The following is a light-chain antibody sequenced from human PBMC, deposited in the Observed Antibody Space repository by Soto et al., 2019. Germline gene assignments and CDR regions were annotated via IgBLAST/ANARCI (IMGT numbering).Light chain of an antibody. CDR1: SSDIGDYNY. CDR2: DVT. V-gene: IGLV2-14*03. CDR3: SSYRRGSTLVV. Sequence: QSVLTQPASVSGSPGQSITISCTGTSSDIGDYNYVSWYQHHPGKAPKLVIYDVTNRPSGVSDRFSASKSGNTASLTISGLQAEDEADYYCSSYRRGSTLVVFGGGTKLTVL. J-gene: IGLJ2*01.